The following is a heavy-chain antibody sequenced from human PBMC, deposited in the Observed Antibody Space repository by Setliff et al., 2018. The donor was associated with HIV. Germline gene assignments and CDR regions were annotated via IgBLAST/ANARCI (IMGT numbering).Heavy chain of an antibody. D-gene: IGHD6-25*01. V-gene: IGHV4-31*03. J-gene: IGHJ5*02. CDR2: IYYTGDT. CDR1: GGSINSGEYY. CDR3: ARWYTTGRGWFDP. Sequence: PSETLSLTCTVSGGSINSGEYYWSWSRQHPGKGLEWIGYIYYTGDTYYNPPLKSRVTMSIDTSKNQFSLRLSSVTAADTAVYCCARWYTTGRGWFDPWGQGTLVTVSS.